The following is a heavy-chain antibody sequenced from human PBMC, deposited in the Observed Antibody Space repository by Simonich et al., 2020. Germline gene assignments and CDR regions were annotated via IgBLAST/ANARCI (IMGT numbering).Heavy chain of an antibody. D-gene: IGHD2-8*01. CDR2: ISWNSGSI. J-gene: IGHJ4*02. CDR3: AKDGGYCTNGVCYYFDY. CDR1: GFTFDAYA. V-gene: IGHV3-9*01. Sequence: EVQLVESGGGLVQPGRSLRLSCAASGFTFDAYAMHWVRQAPGKGLEWVSGISWNSGSIGYADSVKGRFTISRDNAKNSLYLQMNSLRAEDTALYYCAKDGGYCTNGVCYYFDYWGQGTLVTVSS.